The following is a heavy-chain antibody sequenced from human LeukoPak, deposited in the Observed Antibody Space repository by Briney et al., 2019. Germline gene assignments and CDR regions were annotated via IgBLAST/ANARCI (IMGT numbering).Heavy chain of an antibody. CDR2: INHSGST. V-gene: IGHV4-34*01. Sequence: PSETLSLTCAVYGGSFSGYYWSWIRQPPGKGLEWIGEINHSGSTNYNPSLKSRVTISVDTSKNQFSLKLSSVTAADTAVYYCARQPWLERAVDYWGQGTLVTVSS. J-gene: IGHJ4*02. CDR1: GGSFSGYY. CDR3: ARQPWLERAVDY. D-gene: IGHD6-19*01.